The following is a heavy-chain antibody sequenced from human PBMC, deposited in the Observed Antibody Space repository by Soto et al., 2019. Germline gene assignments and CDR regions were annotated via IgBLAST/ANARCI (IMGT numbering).Heavy chain of an antibody. CDR2: ISKSGTNV. CDR1: GFTFSDYH. V-gene: IGHV3-11*01. D-gene: IGHD2-8*02. Sequence: PGGSLRLSCAASGFTFSDYHMGWIRQAPGKGLEWVSYISKSGTNVFYADSVKGRFTVSRDNAKNSLYLQMNSLKAEDTAVYFCSTGLDYWGQGTLVTVS. CDR3: STGLDY. J-gene: IGHJ4*02.